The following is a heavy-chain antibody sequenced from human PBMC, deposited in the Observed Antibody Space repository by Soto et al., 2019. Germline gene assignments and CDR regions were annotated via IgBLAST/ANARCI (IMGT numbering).Heavy chain of an antibody. CDR1: GGSISSYY. V-gene: IGHV4-59*01. Sequence: KPSETLSLTCTVSGGSISSYYWSWIRQPPGKGLEWIGYIYYSGSTNYNPSLKSRVTISVDTSKNQFSLKLSSVTAADTAVYYCARVISYDSSGYYYGTYYFDYWGQGTLVTVSS. CDR3: ARVISYDSSGYYYGTYYFDY. D-gene: IGHD3-22*01. J-gene: IGHJ4*02. CDR2: IYYSGST.